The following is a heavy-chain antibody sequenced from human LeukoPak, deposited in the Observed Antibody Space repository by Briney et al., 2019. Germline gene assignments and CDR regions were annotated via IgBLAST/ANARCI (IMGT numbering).Heavy chain of an antibody. D-gene: IGHD6-13*01. CDR2: ITVSGGAT. V-gene: IGHV3-23*01. CDR3: AKAYTRSWYAAFDI. Sequence: PGGSLRLSCAASGFAFTDYAISWVRQAPGKGLEWVSAITVSGGATYYADSVKGRFTISRDNSKNTLYLQMNSLRGDDTAIYYCAKAYTRSWYAAFDIWGQGTMVTISS. CDR1: GFAFTDYA. J-gene: IGHJ3*02.